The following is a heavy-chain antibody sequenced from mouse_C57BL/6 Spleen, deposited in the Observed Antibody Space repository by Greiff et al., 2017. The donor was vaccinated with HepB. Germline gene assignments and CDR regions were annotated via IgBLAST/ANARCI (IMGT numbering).Heavy chain of an antibody. CDR2: IYPGDGDT. V-gene: IGHV1-82*01. CDR3: ARDSWGDY. CDR1: GYAFSSSW. J-gene: IGHJ4*01. Sequence: VQLQQSGPELVKPGASVKISCKASGYAFSSSWRDWVKQRPGKGLEWIGRIYPGDGDTNYNGKFKGKATLTADKSSSTAYMQLSSLTSEDSAVYFCARDSWGDYWGEGTSVTVSS. D-gene: IGHD2-12*01.